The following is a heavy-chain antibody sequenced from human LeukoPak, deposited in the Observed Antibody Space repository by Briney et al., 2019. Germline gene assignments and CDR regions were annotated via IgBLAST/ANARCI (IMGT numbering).Heavy chain of an antibody. CDR3: AKGQYCSGGSWNSRYYYYYIDV. Sequence: GGSLRLSCAASGFTFSSYGMHWVRQAPGKGLEWVAVISYDGSNKYYADSVKGRFTISRDNSKNTLYLQMNSLRAEDTAVYYCAKGQYCSGGSWNSRYYYYYIDVWGKGTTVTVSS. D-gene: IGHD2-15*01. CDR1: GFTFSSYG. CDR2: ISYDGSNK. J-gene: IGHJ6*03. V-gene: IGHV3-30*18.